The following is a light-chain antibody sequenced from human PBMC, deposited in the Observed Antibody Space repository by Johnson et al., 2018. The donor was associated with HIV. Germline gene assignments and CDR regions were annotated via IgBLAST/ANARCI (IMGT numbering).Light chain of an antibody. Sequence: QSILTQPPSVSAAPGQKVTISCSGSSSNIGNNYVSWYQQLPGTAPKLLIYDNNKRPSGIPDRFSGSKSGPSATLGIPGLQTWYEADAYCATLATSLSARYVFGTGTKVTVL. CDR1: SSNIGNNY. V-gene: IGLV1-51*01. CDR2: DNN. CDR3: ATLATSLSARYV. J-gene: IGLJ1*01.